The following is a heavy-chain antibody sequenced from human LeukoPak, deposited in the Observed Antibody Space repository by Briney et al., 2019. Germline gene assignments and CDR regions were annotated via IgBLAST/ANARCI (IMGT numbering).Heavy chain of an antibody. V-gene: IGHV3-9*01. Sequence: PGGSLRLSCAASGFTFDDYAMHWVRQAPGKGLEWVSGISWNSGSIGYADSVKGRFTISRDNAKNSLYLQMNSLRAGDTALYYCAKGGGPIDYWGQGTLVTVSS. J-gene: IGHJ4*02. CDR2: ISWNSGSI. D-gene: IGHD3-16*01. CDR3: AKGGGPIDY. CDR1: GFTFDDYA.